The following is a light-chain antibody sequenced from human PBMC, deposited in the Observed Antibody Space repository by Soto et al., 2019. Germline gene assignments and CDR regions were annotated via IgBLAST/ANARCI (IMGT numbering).Light chain of an antibody. Sequence: DIHMNQSPSTRSASVGDIFTMVCRTSQSISSWLAWYQQKPGKAPKLLIYDASSLESGVPSRFSGSGSGTEFTLTISSLQPDDFATYYCQQYNSYWTFGQGTKVDIK. V-gene: IGKV1-5*02. CDR1: QSISSW. CDR3: QQYNSYWT. CDR2: DAS. J-gene: IGKJ1*01.